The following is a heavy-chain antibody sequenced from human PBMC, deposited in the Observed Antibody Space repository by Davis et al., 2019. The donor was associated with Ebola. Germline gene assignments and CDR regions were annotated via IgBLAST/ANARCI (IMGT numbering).Heavy chain of an antibody. J-gene: IGHJ4*02. CDR2: IDPSDSYT. V-gene: IGHV5-10-1*01. CDR3: ARGTDGYNPGGYFDS. CDR1: GYSFTSYW. Sequence: ESLMISCKCSGYSFTSYWISWVRQMPGKGLEWMGRIDPSDSYTNYSPSFQGNVTISADKSISTAYLQWGSLMATDTAMYYCARGTDGYNPGGYFDSWGQGTLVTVSS. D-gene: IGHD5-24*01.